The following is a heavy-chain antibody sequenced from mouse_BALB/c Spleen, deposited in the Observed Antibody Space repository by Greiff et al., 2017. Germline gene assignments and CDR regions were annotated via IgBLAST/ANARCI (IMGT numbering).Heavy chain of an antibody. CDR2: ISYSGST. D-gene: IGHD2-4*01. V-gene: IGHV3-2*02. CDR3: ARYDYEGNYYAMDY. CDR1: GYSITSDYA. J-gene: IGHJ4*01. Sequence: EVKLMESGPGLVKPSQSLSLTCTVTGYSITSDYAWNWIRQFPGNKLEWMGYISYSGSTSYNPSLKSRISITRDTSKNQFFLQLNSVTTEDTATYYCARYDYEGNYYAMDYWGQGTSVTVSS.